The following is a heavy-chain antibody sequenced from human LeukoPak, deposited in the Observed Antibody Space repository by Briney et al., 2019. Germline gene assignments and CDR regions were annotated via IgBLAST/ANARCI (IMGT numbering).Heavy chain of an antibody. Sequence: ASVKVSCKTSGYTFDSYGISWVRQAPGQGLEWLGEISGLNGATNYAQKVQGRVTMTTDASTTTADMELRNLTSDDTAVYYCARVIWSGYNAYMDLWGEGTPVSVSS. CDR2: ISGLNGAT. CDR3: ARVIWSGYNAYMDL. V-gene: IGHV1-18*01. J-gene: IGHJ6*03. CDR1: GYTFDSYG. D-gene: IGHD3-3*01.